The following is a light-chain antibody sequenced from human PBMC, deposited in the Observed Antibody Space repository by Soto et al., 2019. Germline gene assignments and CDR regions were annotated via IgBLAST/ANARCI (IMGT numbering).Light chain of an antibody. Sequence: DIQMTQSPSTLSASVGDRVTITCRASQSISSWLAWYQQKAGKAPKLLIYDASSLESGVPSRFSGSGSGTEFTLTISSLQPDDVATYYCQQYNSYPWTFGQGNKV. J-gene: IGKJ1*01. CDR1: QSISSW. V-gene: IGKV1-5*01. CDR2: DAS. CDR3: QQYNSYPWT.